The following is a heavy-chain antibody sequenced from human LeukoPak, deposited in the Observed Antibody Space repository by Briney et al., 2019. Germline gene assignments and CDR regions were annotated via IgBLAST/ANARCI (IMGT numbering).Heavy chain of an antibody. CDR2: IYYPSNA. Sequence: SETLSLTCAVSGDSVGSYFWNWIRQSPGKGLEWIAYIYYPSNAAYNPSLRNRVTISVDTSKNQFSLKLSSVTAADTAVYYCASLYGSGRSLFDYWGQGTLVTVSS. CDR3: ASLYGSGRSLFDY. CDR1: GDSVGSYF. V-gene: IGHV4-59*02. D-gene: IGHD3-10*01. J-gene: IGHJ4*02.